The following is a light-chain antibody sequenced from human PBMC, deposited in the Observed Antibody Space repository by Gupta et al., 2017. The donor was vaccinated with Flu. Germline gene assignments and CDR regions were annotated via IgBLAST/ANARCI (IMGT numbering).Light chain of an antibody. V-gene: IGKV3-20*01. Sequence: ERATLSCRASQSVSSSYLVWYQQKPGQAPRLLIYGTSSRATGLPDRFSGSGSGTDFTLTIIRLEPEDFAVYYCQQFGSSPYTFGQGTKLEIK. J-gene: IGKJ2*01. CDR2: GTS. CDR3: QQFGSSPYT. CDR1: QSVSSSY.